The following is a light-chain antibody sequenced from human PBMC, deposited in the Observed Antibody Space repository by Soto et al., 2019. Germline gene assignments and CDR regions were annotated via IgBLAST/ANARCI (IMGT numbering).Light chain of an antibody. CDR1: QSVLYSSNNKNY. V-gene: IGKV4-1*01. Sequence: DIVMTQSPDSLAVSLGERATINCKSSQSVLYSSNNKNYLAWYQQKPGQPPKLLIYWASTRESGVPDRFSGSGSGTDFTLTISSLQAEDVAVYYCQQYYSTRSITFGRGTRLEIK. CDR2: WAS. CDR3: QQYYSTRSIT. J-gene: IGKJ5*01.